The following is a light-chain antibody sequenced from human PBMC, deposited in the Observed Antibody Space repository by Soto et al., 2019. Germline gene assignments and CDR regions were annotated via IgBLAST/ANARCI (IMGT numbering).Light chain of an antibody. V-gene: IGLV1-40*01. CDR1: SSNIGAGYD. Sequence: QAVVTRPPSVSGAPGQRVTISCTGSSSNIGAGYDVHWYQQLPGTAPKLLIYGNSNRPSRVPDRFSGSKSGTSASLAITGLQAEDEADYYCQSYDSSLSGVVFGGGTKLTVL. CDR3: QSYDSSLSGVV. CDR2: GNS. J-gene: IGLJ2*01.